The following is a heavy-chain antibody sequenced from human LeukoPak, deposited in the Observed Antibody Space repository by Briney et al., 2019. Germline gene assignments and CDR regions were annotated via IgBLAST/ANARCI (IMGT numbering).Heavy chain of an antibody. CDR3: AASGIAAADDWFDP. V-gene: IGHV3-30*03. J-gene: IGHJ5*02. CDR1: GFTFSSYG. CDR2: ISYDGSNK. D-gene: IGHD6-13*01. Sequence: GGSLRLSCAASGFTFSSYGMHWVRQAPGKGLEWVAVISYDGSNKYYADSVKGRFTIPRDNSKNTLYLQMNSLRAEGTAVYYCAASGIAAADDWFDPWGQGTLVTVSS.